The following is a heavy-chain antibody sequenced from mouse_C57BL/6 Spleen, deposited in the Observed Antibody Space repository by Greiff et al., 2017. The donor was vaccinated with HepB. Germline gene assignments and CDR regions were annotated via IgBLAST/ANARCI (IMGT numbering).Heavy chain of an antibody. CDR2: INPSSGYT. CDR1: GYTFTSYT. CDR3: ARWGTTVGYAMDY. V-gene: IGHV1-4*01. D-gene: IGHD1-1*01. Sequence: VQLQQSGAELARPGASVKMSCKASGYTFTSYTMHWVKQRPGQGLEWIGYINPSSGYTKYNQKFKDKATLTADKSSSTAYMQLSSLTSEDSAVNYCARWGTTVGYAMDYWGQGTSVTVSS. J-gene: IGHJ4*01.